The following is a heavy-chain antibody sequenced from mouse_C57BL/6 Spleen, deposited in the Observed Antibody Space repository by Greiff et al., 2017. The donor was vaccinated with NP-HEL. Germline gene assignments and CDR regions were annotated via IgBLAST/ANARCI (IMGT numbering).Heavy chain of an antibody. CDR1: GYTFTSYW. CDR3: ARGDYYSKGAY. D-gene: IGHD2-5*01. Sequence: QVQLKQPGAELVKPGASVKMSCKASGYTFTSYWITWVKQRPGQGLEWIGDIYPGSGSTNYNEKFKSKATLTVDTSSSTAYMQLSSLTSEDSAVYYCARGDYYSKGAYWGQGTLVTVSA. V-gene: IGHV1-55*01. J-gene: IGHJ3*01. CDR2: IYPGSGST.